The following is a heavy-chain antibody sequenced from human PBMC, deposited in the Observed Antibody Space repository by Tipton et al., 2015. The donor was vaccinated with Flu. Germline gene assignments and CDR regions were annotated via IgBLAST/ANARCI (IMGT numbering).Heavy chain of an antibody. Sequence: EVQLVQSGAEVKKSGESLKISCKTSGYSFTSYWLGWVRQMPGKGLEWMGIIYPADSDTKYSPSFEGQVTISADKSIDTAYLQWSSLKASDTAIYYCARQLPGLYSKAFQHWGPGTLVIVSS. CDR2: IYPADSDT. D-gene: IGHD6-13*01. J-gene: IGHJ1*01. CDR3: ARQLPGLYSKAFQH. V-gene: IGHV5-51*01. CDR1: GYSFTSYW.